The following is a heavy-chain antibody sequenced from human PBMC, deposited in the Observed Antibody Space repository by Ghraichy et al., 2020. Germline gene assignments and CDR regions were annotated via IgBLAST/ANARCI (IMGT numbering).Heavy chain of an antibody. CDR1: GGSISSGGYY. Sequence: SQTLSLTCTVSGGSISSGGYYWSWIRQHPGKGLEWIGYIYYSGSTYYNPSLKSRVTISVDTSKNQFSLKLSSVTAADTAVYYCAREGGGPWGTTTYYYYYYYGMDVWGQGTTVTVSS. J-gene: IGHJ6*02. V-gene: IGHV4-31*03. CDR3: AREGGGPWGTTTYYYYYYYGMDV. D-gene: IGHD1/OR15-1a*01. CDR2: IYYSGST.